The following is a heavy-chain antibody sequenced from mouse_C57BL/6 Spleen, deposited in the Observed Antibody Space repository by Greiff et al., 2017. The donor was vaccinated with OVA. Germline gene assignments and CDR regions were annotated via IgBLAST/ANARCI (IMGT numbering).Heavy chain of an antibody. CDR1: GYTFTDYN. D-gene: IGHD1-1*01. J-gene: IGHJ1*03. Sequence: EVQLQQSGPELVKPGASVKMSCKASGYTFTDYNMHWVKQSHGKSLEWIGYINPNNGGTSSNQKFKGKATLTVNKSSSTAYMELRSLTSEDSAVYYCAMYYGSSYVWYFDVWGTGTTVTVSS. V-gene: IGHV1-22*01. CDR2: INPNNGGT. CDR3: AMYYGSSYVWYFDV.